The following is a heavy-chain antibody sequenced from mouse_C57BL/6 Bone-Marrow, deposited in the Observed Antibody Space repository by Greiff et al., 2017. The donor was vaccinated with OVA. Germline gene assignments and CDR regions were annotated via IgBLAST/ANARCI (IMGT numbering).Heavy chain of an antibody. CDR3: ARGGGFITTVVAKYWYFDV. V-gene: IGHV1-72*01. J-gene: IGHJ1*03. CDR2: IDPNSGGT. Sequence: QVQLQQPGAELVQPGASVKLTCKASGYTFTSYWMHWVKQRPGRGLEWIGRIDPNSGGTKYNEKFKSKATLTVDQHSSTAYMQLSSLASEDSAVYYCARGGGFITTVVAKYWYFDVWGTGTTVTVSS. D-gene: IGHD1-1*01. CDR1: GYTFTSYW.